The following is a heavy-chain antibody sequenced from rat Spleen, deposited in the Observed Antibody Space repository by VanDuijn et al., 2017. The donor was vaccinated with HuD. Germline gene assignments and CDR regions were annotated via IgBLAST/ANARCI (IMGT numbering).Heavy chain of an antibody. D-gene: IGHD1-9*01. Sequence: EVQMVESGGGLVQPGRSLKLSCAASGFTFSHYYMAWVRQAPTKGLEWVATISYDGGRMFYRDSVKGRFTISRDNAKSTLSLQVDSLRSEDTATYYCARRHYGYTDYFDYWGQGVMVTVSS. J-gene: IGHJ2*01. CDR3: ARRHYGYTDYFDY. V-gene: IGHV5-29*01. CDR1: GFTFSHYY. CDR2: ISYDGGRM.